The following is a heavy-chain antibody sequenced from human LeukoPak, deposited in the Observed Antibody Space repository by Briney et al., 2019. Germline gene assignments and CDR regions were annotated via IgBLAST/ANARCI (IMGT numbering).Heavy chain of an antibody. D-gene: IGHD3-10*01. CDR3: ASNRPSAEIWFGDKDHFDY. CDR2: ISYDGSNK. V-gene: IGHV3-30*03. J-gene: IGHJ4*02. CDR1: GFTFSSYG. Sequence: GGTVRLSCAASGFTFSSYGMHWVPQAPGKGLEGVADISYDGSNKDYADSVKGRFNISRDKTKNTLYLQMNSLRAEDTAVYYCASNRPSAEIWFGDKDHFDYWGQGTPVTVPS.